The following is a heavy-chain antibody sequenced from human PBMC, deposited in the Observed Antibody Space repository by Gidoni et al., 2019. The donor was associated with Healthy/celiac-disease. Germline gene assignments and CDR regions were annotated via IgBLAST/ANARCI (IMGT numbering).Heavy chain of an antibody. D-gene: IGHD6-19*01. CDR3: ARGIAVAAHLGYYYYYGMDV. CDR1: GFTFSSYE. Sequence: EVQLVESGGGLVQPGGSLRLSCAASGFTFSSYEMNWVLQAPGKGLEWVSYIRSSGSTIYYADSVKGRFTISRDNAKNSLYLQMNSLRAEDTAVYYCARGIAVAAHLGYYYYYGMDVWGQGTTVTVSS. J-gene: IGHJ6*02. V-gene: IGHV3-48*03. CDR2: IRSSGSTI.